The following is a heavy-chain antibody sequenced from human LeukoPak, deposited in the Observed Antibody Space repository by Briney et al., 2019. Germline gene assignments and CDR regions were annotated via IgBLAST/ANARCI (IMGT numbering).Heavy chain of an antibody. V-gene: IGHV1-46*01. J-gene: IGHJ3*02. D-gene: IGHD3-22*01. CDR1: GYTFTSYY. CDR2: INPSGGST. Sequence: ASVKVSCKASGYTFTSYYMHWVRQAPGQGLEWMGIINPSGGSTSYAQKFQGRVTMARDMSTSTAYMELSSLRSEDTAVYYCARHIVDSSGYNEAFDIWGQGTMVTVSS. CDR3: ARHIVDSSGYNEAFDI.